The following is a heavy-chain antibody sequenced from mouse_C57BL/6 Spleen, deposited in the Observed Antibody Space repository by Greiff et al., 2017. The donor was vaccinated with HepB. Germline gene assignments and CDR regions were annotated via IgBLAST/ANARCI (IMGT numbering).Heavy chain of an antibody. V-gene: IGHV14-3*01. D-gene: IGHD1-1*01. CDR2: IAPANGNT. CDR1: GFHIKNTY. Sequence: VQLQQSVAELVRPGASVKLSCTASGFHIKNTYMHWVKQRPEQGLEWIGRIAPANGNTKYAPKFQGQATITADTSSNTAYLQLSSLTSEDTAIDYWGRGDYYGSRSSFAYWGQGTLVTVSA. J-gene: IGHJ3*01. CDR3: GRGDYYGSRSSFAY.